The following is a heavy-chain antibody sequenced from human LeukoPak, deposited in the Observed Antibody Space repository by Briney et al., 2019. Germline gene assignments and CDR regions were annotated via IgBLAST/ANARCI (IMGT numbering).Heavy chain of an antibody. CDR2: ISYDGSNK. J-gene: IGHJ4*02. Sequence: GGSLRLSCAASGFTFSSYGMHWVRQAPGKGLEWVAVISYDGSNKYYADSVKGRFTISRDNSKNTLYLQMNSLRAEDTAVYYCAKGGVTGEFDYWGQGTLVTVSS. CDR1: GFTFSSYG. D-gene: IGHD7-27*01. CDR3: AKGGVTGEFDY. V-gene: IGHV3-30*18.